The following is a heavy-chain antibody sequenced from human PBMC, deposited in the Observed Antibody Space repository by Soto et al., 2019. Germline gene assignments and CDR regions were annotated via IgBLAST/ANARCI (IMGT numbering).Heavy chain of an antibody. J-gene: IGHJ4*02. D-gene: IGHD4-17*01. Sequence: EVQLVESGGGLVQPGRSLRLSCAASGFTFDDYAMHWVRQAPGKGLEWVSGISWNSGSIGYADSVKGRFTISRDNAKNPLDIKKKGGSAEDTALFSWAKERGYGYGNSWRSFHYGAQGPLVTFSS. CDR2: ISWNSGSI. CDR1: GFTFDDYA. CDR3: AKERGYGYGNSWRSFHY. V-gene: IGHV3-9*01.